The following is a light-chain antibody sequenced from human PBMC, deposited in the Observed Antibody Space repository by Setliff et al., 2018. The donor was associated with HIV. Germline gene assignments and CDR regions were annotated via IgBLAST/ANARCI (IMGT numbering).Light chain of an antibody. J-gene: IGLJ1*01. CDR3: SSYTSSNPYV. CDR1: SSDIGVYNY. CDR2: EVS. Sequence: QSVLAQPASVSGSPGQSITISCTGTSSDIGVYNYVSWYQQHPGKAPKLMIYEVSNRPSGVSNRFSGSKSGSTASLTISGLQAEDEADYYCSSYTSSNPYVFGTGTKVTV. V-gene: IGLV2-14*01.